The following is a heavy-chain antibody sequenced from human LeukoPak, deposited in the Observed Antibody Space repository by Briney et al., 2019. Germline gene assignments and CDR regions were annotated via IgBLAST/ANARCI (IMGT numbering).Heavy chain of an antibody. V-gene: IGHV3-74*01. D-gene: IGHD3-10*01. CDR2: INGDGSSS. J-gene: IGHJ4*02. CDR1: TFTFGTCW. CDR3: ATGSGTYYDS. Sequence: GGSLRLSCEASTFTFGTCWMHWVRQVPGKGLVWVSYINGDGSSSNYADSVKGRLTISRDNAKNTLYLQMNSLRAEDTAVYYCATGSGTYYDSWGQGTLVTVSS.